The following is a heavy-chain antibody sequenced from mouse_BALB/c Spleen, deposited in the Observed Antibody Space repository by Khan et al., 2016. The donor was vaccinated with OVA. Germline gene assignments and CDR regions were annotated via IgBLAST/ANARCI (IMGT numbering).Heavy chain of an antibody. J-gene: IGHJ3*01. CDR3: ARRGYDYGRGALFVY. CDR2: IWSAGST. Sequence: QVQLKQSGPGLVAPSQSLSITCTVSGFSLDKYSVHWIRQSPGKGLEWLGVIWSAGSTDYNAALISRLTNTEDNSRSQVFFKVNSLQPNDTAIYYCARRGYDYGRGALFVYWGQGTLVTVSA. V-gene: IGHV2-2*02. D-gene: IGHD2-4*01. CDR1: GFSLDKYS.